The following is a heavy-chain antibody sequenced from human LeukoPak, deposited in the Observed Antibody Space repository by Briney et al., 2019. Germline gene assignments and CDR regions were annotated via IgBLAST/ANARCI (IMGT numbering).Heavy chain of an antibody. CDR1: GYTFTSYG. CDR2: ISAYNGNT. J-gene: IGHJ6*02. D-gene: IGHD1-7*01. V-gene: IGHV1-18*01. Sequence: ASVKVSCKAPGYTFTSYGISWVRQAPGQGLEWMGWISAYNGNTNYAQKLQGRVTMTTDTSTSTAYMELRSLRSDDTAVYYCARDRLTGTTILYYYYGMDVWGQGTTVTVSS. CDR3: ARDRLTGTTILYYYYGMDV.